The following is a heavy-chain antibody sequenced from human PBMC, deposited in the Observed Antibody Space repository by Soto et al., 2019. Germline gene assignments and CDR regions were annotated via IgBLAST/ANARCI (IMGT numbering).Heavy chain of an antibody. CDR3: ARMGQWRVPGDYYYGMDV. Sequence: PGGSLRLSRAASGLTVSSHYMNWVRQAPGKGLEWVSLIYTGGGTYYAESVKGRFNVSRDNSKNTLYLQMNSLRAEVTAVYYCARMGQWRVPGDYYYGMDVWGQGTSVTVSS. CDR2: IYTGGGT. J-gene: IGHJ6*02. CDR1: GLTVSSHY. V-gene: IGHV3-53*01. D-gene: IGHD6-19*01.